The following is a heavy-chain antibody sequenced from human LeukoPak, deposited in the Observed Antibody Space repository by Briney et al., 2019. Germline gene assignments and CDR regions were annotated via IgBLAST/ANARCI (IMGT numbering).Heavy chain of an antibody. CDR2: ISGSGTDI. V-gene: IGHV3-11*04. Sequence: GGSLRLSCEASGFTFSDYYMTWMRQAPGKGLEWVSYISGSGTDILYADSVKGRFTMSRDNAKNSLYLQMNSLRTEDTAVYYCTRDPRVLDYWGQGTLVTVSS. D-gene: IGHD3-10*01. CDR1: GFTFSDYY. J-gene: IGHJ4*02. CDR3: TRDPRVLDY.